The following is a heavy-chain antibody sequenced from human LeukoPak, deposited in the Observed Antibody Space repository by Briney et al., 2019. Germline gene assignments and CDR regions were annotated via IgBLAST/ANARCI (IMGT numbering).Heavy chain of an antibody. CDR1: GGTFSIYA. J-gene: IGHJ6*04. CDR2: IIPIFGTA. V-gene: IGHV1-69*06. D-gene: IGHD3-10*01. Sequence: SVKVSCKASGGTFSIYAISWVRQAPGQGLEWMGGIIPIFGTANYAQKFQGRVTITADKSTSTAYMELSSLRSEDTAVYYCAREIMVRGVGYYGMDVWGKGTTVTVSS. CDR3: AREIMVRGVGYYGMDV.